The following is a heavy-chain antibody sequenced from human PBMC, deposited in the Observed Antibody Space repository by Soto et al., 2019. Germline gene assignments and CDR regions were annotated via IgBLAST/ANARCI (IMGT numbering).Heavy chain of an antibody. Sequence: ASVKVSCKASGYTFTSYGISWVRQAPGQGLEWMGWISAYNGNTNYAQKLQGRVTMTTDTSTSTAYMELRSLRSDDTAVYYCARVSRVVATYYMDVWGKGTTVTVSS. CDR2: ISAYNGNT. D-gene: IGHD2-2*01. V-gene: IGHV1-18*01. CDR3: ARVSRVVATYYMDV. CDR1: GYTFTSYG. J-gene: IGHJ6*03.